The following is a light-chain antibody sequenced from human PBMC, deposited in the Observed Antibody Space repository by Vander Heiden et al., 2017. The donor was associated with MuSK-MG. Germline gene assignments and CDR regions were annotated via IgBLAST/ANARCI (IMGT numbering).Light chain of an antibody. V-gene: IGKV1-39*01. Sequence: DIQMPQSPSSLSASGGDTITITCRASQTINTNLNWYQQRPGRAPKLLIYAASSLQIGVPSRFSGSGSGTDFTLTISSLQPEDFATYYCQQSDSGLSFGGGTKVEIK. CDR3: QQSDSGLS. J-gene: IGKJ4*01. CDR2: AAS. CDR1: QTINTN.